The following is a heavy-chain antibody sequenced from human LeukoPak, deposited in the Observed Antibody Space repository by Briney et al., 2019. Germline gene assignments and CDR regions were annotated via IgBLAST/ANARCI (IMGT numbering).Heavy chain of an antibody. J-gene: IGHJ4*02. D-gene: IGHD3-22*01. CDR3: ARDGASYYYDSSGYPYYFDY. CDR1: GFTFDDYG. CDR2: INWNGGST. V-gene: IGHV3-20*04. Sequence: GGSLRLSCAASGFTFDDYGMSWVRQAPGKGLEWVSGINWNGGSTGYADSVKGRFTISRDNAKNALYLQMNSLRAEDTAWYYCARDGASYYYDSSGYPYYFDYWGQGTLVTVSS.